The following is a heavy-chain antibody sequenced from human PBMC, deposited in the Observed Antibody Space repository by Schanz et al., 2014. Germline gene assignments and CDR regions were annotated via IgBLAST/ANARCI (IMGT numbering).Heavy chain of an antibody. CDR2: INTASGNT. CDR3: ASSGAGYSSSWDFDY. CDR1: GYTFTDYP. Sequence: QVQLVQSGAEVEKPGASVKVSCKTSGYTFTDYPINWVRQAPGRRLEWMGWINTASGNTRYSEAFQGRVTMTRDTSTSTVYMDVSSLRSEDTAVYYCASSGAGYSSSWDFDYWGQGTLVTVSS. D-gene: IGHD6-13*01. J-gene: IGHJ4*02. V-gene: IGHV1-3*02.